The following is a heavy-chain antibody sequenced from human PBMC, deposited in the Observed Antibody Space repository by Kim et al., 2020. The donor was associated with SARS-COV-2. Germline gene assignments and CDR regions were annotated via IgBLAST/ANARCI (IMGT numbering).Heavy chain of an antibody. CDR2: IKQDGNQK. D-gene: IGHD6-19*01. Sequence: GGSLRLSCAASGFTFSSYWMTWARQAPGKGLEWVANIKQDGNQKYYVDSVKGRFTISRDNAKNSLYLQMNSLRAEDTAVYYCARDGDLYSSGKDAFDIWG. CDR1: GFTFSSYW. V-gene: IGHV3-7*01. CDR3: ARDGDLYSSGKDAFDI. J-gene: IGHJ3*02.